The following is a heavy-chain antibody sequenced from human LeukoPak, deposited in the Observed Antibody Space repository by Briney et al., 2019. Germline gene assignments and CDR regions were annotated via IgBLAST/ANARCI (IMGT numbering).Heavy chain of an antibody. CDR3: ARAVWGGDCYYFDY. V-gene: IGHV3-48*04. CDR1: RFTFSSYG. D-gene: IGHD2-21*02. CDR2: ISSSGSTI. Sequence: PGGTLRLSCAASRFTFSSYGMNWVRQAPGKGLEWVSYISSSGSTIYYADSVKGRFTISRDNAKNSLYLQMNSLRAEDTAVYYCARAVWGGDCYYFDYWGQGTLVTVSS. J-gene: IGHJ4*02.